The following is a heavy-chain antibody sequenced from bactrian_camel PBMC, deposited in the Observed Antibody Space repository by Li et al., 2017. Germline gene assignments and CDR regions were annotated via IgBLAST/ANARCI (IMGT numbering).Heavy chain of an antibody. CDR2: IVIRDGRT. CDR3: AACFNRFDDNWWAPWRYNC. CDR1: GYTSRSNC. D-gene: IGHD7*01. V-gene: IGHV3S1*01. J-gene: IGHJ4*01. Sequence: HVQLVESGGGSVQTGGSLRLSCAVAGYTSRSNCLGWFRRTDEQEREGLAAIVIRDGRTYTADSVQGRFTISQDNAKNTLYLQMNRLKPEDTAMYYCAACFNRFDDNWWAPWRYNCWGQGTQVTVS.